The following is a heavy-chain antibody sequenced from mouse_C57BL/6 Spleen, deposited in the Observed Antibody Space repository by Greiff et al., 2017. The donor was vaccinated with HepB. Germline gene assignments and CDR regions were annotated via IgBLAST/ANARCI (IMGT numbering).Heavy chain of an antibody. J-gene: IGHJ4*01. D-gene: IGHD2-10*02. V-gene: IGHV1-39*01. Sequence: VHVKQSGPELVKPGASVKISCKASGYSFTDYNMNWVKQSNGKSLEWIGVINPNYGTTSYNQKFKGKATLTVDQSSSTAYMQLNSLTSEDSAVYYCARGYGKGYAMDYWGQGTSVTVSS. CDR2: INPNYGTT. CDR3: ARGYGKGYAMDY. CDR1: GYSFTDYN.